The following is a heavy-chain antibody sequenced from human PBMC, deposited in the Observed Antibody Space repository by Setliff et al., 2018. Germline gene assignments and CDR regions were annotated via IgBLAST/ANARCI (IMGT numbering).Heavy chain of an antibody. J-gene: IGHJ4*02. D-gene: IGHD1-26*01. CDR2: ISASGDTT. CDR1: GYTSSSYA. Sequence: GESLKLSCAASGYTSSSYAMTWVRQAPGKGLEWVSIISASGDTTYYADSVKGRFTISRDNSKNTLYLQMNSLRAEDTAVYYCCSGSYLFVYWGQGSLFTVSS. V-gene: IGHV3-23*01. CDR3: CSGSYLFVY.